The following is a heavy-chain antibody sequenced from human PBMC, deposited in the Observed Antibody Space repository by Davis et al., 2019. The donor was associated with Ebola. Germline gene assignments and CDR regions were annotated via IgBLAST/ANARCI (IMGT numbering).Heavy chain of an antibody. V-gene: IGHV1-8*01. CDR1: GYTFTSYD. Sequence: AASVKVSCKASGYTFTSYDINWVRQATGQGLEWMGWMNPNSGNTGSAQKFQGRVTMTRNTSMSTAYMELSSLRSEDTAVYYCARGDSSGWYDFDYWGQGTLVTVSS. CDR2: MNPNSGNT. D-gene: IGHD6-19*01. J-gene: IGHJ4*02. CDR3: ARGDSSGWYDFDY.